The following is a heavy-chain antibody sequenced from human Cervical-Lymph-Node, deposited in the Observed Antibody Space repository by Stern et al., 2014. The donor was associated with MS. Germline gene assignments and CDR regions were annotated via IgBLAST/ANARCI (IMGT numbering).Heavy chain of an antibody. CDR1: GFTFTSST. CDR3: AAVSTWGP. J-gene: IGHJ4*02. Sequence: QMQLVQSGPEMKKPGTSVNVSCKASGFTFTSSTVQWVRQARGQRLEWIGWIVVGTGKANYAQKFQGRVTISRDLSTDPAYMELSSLRSDDTAIYYCAAVSTWGPWGQGTPVTVSS. CDR2: IVVGTGKA. V-gene: IGHV1-58*03. D-gene: IGHD3-16*01.